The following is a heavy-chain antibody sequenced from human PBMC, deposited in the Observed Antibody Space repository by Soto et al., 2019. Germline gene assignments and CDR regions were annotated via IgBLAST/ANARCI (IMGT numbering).Heavy chain of an antibody. Sequence: QVQLQESGPGLVKPSQTMSLTCTVSGGSISSGDYYWRWIRQPPGKGLEWIGYIYYSGSTYYNPSLKSRVTISVDTSKNQFSLKLSSVTAADTAVYYCAREPRDGYNYPYWGQGTLVTVAS. CDR3: AREPRDGYNYPY. CDR2: IYYSGST. D-gene: IGHD5-12*01. V-gene: IGHV4-30-4*01. J-gene: IGHJ4*02. CDR1: GGSISSGDYY.